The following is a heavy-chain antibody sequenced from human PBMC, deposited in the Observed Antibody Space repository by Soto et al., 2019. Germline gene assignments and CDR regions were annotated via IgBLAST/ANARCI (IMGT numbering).Heavy chain of an antibody. Sequence: EVQLLESGGGLVQPGGSLRLSCAGSGYTHTFNTYAMSWVRQAPGKGLEWVAGISPTGGSTYYADSVKGRFTISRDNSKDALYLQMSSLRIEDAAVYFCQKVKRGIVPNIGGGFGSWCRGTLVTVSS. J-gene: IGHJ4*02. CDR1: GYTHTFNTYA. CDR3: QKVKRGIVPNIGGGFGS. D-gene: IGHD1-26*01. CDR2: ISPTGGST. V-gene: IGHV3-23*01.